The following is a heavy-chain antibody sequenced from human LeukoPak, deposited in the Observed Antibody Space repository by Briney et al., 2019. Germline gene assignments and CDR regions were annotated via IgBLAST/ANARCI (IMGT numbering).Heavy chain of an antibody. CDR3: ARHVDTATDYFDY. J-gene: IGHJ4*02. V-gene: IGHV4-59*05. D-gene: IGHD5-18*01. CDR2: IYYSGSS. Sequence: PSETLSLTCTVSGGSISSYYWSWIRQPPGKGLEWIGSIYYSGSSYYNPSLKSRVTISVHTSKNQFSLKLSSVTAADTAVYYCARHVDTATDYFDYWGQGTLVTVSS. CDR1: GGSISSYY.